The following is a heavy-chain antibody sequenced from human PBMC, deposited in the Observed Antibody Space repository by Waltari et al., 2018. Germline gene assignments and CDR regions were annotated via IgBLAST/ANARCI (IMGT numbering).Heavy chain of an antibody. J-gene: IGHJ6*03. CDR1: GGTFSSYA. CDR2: IIPILGTA. CDR3: ARGFPWSGRLHYYYYMDV. Sequence: QVQLVQSGAEVKKPGSSVKVSCKASGGTFSSYAISWVRQAPGQGLEWMGGIIPILGTANYAQKFQGRVTITADESTSTAYMELSSLRSEDTAVYYCARGFPWSGRLHYYYYMDVWGKGTTVTVSS. D-gene: IGHD1-26*01. V-gene: IGHV1-69*01.